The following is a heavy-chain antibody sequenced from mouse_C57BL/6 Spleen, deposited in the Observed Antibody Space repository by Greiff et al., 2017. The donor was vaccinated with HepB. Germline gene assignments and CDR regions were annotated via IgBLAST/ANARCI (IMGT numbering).Heavy chain of an antibody. V-gene: IGHV1-64*01. D-gene: IGHD4-1*01. CDR2: IHPNSGST. CDR3: ARAGLGGAMDY. Sequence: QVQLQQSGAELVKPGASVKLSCKASGYTFTSYWMHWVKQRPGQGLEWIGMIHPNSGSTNYNEKFKSKATLTVDKSSSTAYMQLSSLTSEDSAVYYCARAGLGGAMDYWGQGTSVTVSS. CDR1: GYTFTSYW. J-gene: IGHJ4*01.